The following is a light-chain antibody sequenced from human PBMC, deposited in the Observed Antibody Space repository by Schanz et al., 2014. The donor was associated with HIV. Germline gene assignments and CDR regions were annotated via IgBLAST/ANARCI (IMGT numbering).Light chain of an antibody. V-gene: IGKV3D-20*01. J-gene: IGKJ1*01. CDR1: QLVSSNY. Sequence: ENVLTQSPGTLSLSPGERATLSCRASQLVSSNYLAWYQARPGLAPRLLIYDASSRATGIPDRFSGSGSSTDFTLTISRLEPEDSAVYYCQQYGSSPTFGQGTRVEIK. CDR3: QQYGSSPT. CDR2: DAS.